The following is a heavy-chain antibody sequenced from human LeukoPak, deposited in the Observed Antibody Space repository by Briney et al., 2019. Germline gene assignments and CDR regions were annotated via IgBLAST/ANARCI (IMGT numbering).Heavy chain of an antibody. J-gene: IGHJ4*02. CDR2: IKNDGSEK. CDR1: GFASSTYG. V-gene: IGHV3-7*03. Sequence: GGSLRLPCAASGFASSTYGTHWVRQAPGKGLEWVANIKNDGSEKYYVDSVKGRFTISRDNAENSLYLQMSSLRAEDTAVYYCARARNIYSSDWYRPFDYWGQGTLVTVSS. D-gene: IGHD6-19*01. CDR3: ARARNIYSSDWYRPFDY.